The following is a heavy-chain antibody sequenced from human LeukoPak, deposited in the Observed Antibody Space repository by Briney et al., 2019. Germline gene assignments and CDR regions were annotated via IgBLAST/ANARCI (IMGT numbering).Heavy chain of an antibody. CDR1: GFTFSTYS. D-gene: IGHD3-16*01. Sequence: GESLKISCKGSGFTFSTYSFAWVRQMPGKGLEWIGVLYAGDSSTRYSPSFQGQVTISVDKSISTAYLQWSSLKASDSAIYYCARHSCYDSWGQGTLVTVSS. V-gene: IGHV5-51*01. CDR3: ARHSCYDS. CDR2: LYAGDSST. J-gene: IGHJ4*02.